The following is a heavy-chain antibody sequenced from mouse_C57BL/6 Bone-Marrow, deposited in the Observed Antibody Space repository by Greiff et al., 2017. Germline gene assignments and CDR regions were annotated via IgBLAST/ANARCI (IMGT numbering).Heavy chain of an antibody. CDR1: GFTFSSYA. J-gene: IGHJ2*01. CDR3: ARDIVNVDY. Sequence: EVKLMESGGGLVKPGGSLKLSCAASGFTFSSYAMSWVRQTPEKRLEWVATISDGGSYTYYPDNVKGRFTISRDNAKNNLYLHMSHLKSEDTAMYFCARDIVNVDYWGPSTTLTVSS. V-gene: IGHV5-4*01. CDR2: ISDGGSYT.